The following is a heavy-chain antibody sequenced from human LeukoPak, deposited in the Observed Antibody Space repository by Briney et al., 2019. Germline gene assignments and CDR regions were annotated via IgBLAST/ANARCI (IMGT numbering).Heavy chain of an antibody. CDR1: GFTFSTYW. J-gene: IGHJ4*02. Sequence: GGSLRLSCAASGFTFSTYWMHWVRHVPGKGLVWVSRINSDETRINYADSVKGRFTISRDNAKNMLYLHMNSLRAEDTAVYYCTANFDYWGQGTRVTVSS. V-gene: IGHV3-74*01. CDR2: INSDETRI. CDR3: TANFDY.